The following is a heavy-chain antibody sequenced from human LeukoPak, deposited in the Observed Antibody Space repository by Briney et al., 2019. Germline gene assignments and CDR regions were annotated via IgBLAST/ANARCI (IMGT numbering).Heavy chain of an antibody. CDR3: ARDLVVVPAAMSYYYGMDV. D-gene: IGHD2-2*01. V-gene: IGHV3-21*01. CDR1: EFTFSSYS. J-gene: IGHJ6*04. CDR2: ISSSSSYI. Sequence: GGSLRLSCAASEFTFSSYSMNWVRQAPGKGLEWVSSISSSSSYIYYADSVKGRFTISRDNAKNSLYLQMNSLRAEDTAVYYCARDLVVVPAAMSYYYGMDVWGKGTTVTVSS.